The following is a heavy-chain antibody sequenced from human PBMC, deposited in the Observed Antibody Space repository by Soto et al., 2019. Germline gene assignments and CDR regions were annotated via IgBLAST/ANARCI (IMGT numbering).Heavy chain of an antibody. D-gene: IGHD6-19*01. CDR3: ARGQHSSGCNPFCAG. Sequence: QVQLVESGGGVVQPGRSLRLSCAASGFTFSSYGMHWVRQAPGKGLEWVAVIWYDGSNKYYADSVKGRFTISRDNSKNTPYLQMNSLRAEDTAVYDCARGQHSSGCNPFCAGWGQGTLVTVSS. CDR2: IWYDGSNK. V-gene: IGHV3-33*01. J-gene: IGHJ4*02. CDR1: GFTFSSYG.